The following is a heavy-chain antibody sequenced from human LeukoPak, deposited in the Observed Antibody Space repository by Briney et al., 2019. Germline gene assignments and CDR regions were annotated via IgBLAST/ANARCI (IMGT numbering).Heavy chain of an antibody. J-gene: IGHJ4*02. D-gene: IGHD6-19*01. V-gene: IGHV3-11*01. Sequence: PGGSLRLSCTVSGFSFRDSYMNWIRQAPGKGLEWVAYITRTADTIYYADSVKGRFTVSRDNARNSLYLQMNNLRADDTAIYFCAREHRYSSSAGDYWGRGTQVTVSS. CDR2: ITRTADTI. CDR3: AREHRYSSSAGDY. CDR1: GFSFRDSY.